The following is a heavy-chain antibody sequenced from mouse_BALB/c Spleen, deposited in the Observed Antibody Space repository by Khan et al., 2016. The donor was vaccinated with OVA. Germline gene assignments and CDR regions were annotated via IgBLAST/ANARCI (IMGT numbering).Heavy chain of an antibody. CDR2: INTETGEP. V-gene: IGHV9-2-1*01. Sequence: QIQLVQSGPELKKPGETVKISCKASGYTFTDYSMHWVKQAPGKGLKWMGWINTETGEPTYADDFKGRFAFSLKTSASTAYLQINNLKNEDTATYFWARVNWDYAMDYWGQGTSVTVSS. D-gene: IGHD4-1*02. J-gene: IGHJ4*01. CDR3: ARVNWDYAMDY. CDR1: GYTFTDYS.